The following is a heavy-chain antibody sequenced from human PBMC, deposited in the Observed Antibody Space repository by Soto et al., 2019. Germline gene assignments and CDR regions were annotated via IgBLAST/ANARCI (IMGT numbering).Heavy chain of an antibody. Sequence: ASVKVSFKASGYTFTSYAMHWVRQAPGQRLEWMGWINAGNGNTKYSQKFQGRVTITRDTSASTAYMEPSSLRSEDTAVYYCARVQGYYDSSDRYYFDYWGQGTLVTVSS. CDR3: ARVQGYYDSSDRYYFDY. J-gene: IGHJ4*02. D-gene: IGHD3-22*01. CDR2: INAGNGNT. CDR1: GYTFTSYA. V-gene: IGHV1-3*01.